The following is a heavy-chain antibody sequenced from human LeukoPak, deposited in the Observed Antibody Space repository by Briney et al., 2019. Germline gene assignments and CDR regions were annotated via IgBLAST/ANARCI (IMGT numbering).Heavy chain of an antibody. J-gene: IGHJ4*02. CDR2: ISAYNGNT. D-gene: IGHD3-22*01. CDR1: GYTFTSYH. Sequence: ASVKVSCKASGYTFTSYHMHWVRQAPGQGLEWMGWISAYNGNTNYAQKLQGRVTMTTDTSTSTAYMELGSLRSDDTAVYYCARIGTQLYYDSSGPADYWGQGTLVTVSS. CDR3: ARIGTQLYYDSSGPADY. V-gene: IGHV1-18*04.